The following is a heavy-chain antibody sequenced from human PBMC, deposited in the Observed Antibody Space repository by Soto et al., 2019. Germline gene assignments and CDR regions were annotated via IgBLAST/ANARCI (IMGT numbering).Heavy chain of an antibody. CDR3: AGDWNGDKYFDY. V-gene: IGHV3-53*01. D-gene: IGHD4-17*01. CDR1: EFKVTNGH. CDR2: IFGDGNT. Sequence: ELQLVESGGGLIQPGGSLRLACATSEFKVTNGHMNWVRQAPGKGLEWVSVIFGDGNTKYGDSVKGRFTISRDTSKNTVYLQMNSLRAEDTAVYYCAGDWNGDKYFDYWDQGTLVTVSS. J-gene: IGHJ4*02.